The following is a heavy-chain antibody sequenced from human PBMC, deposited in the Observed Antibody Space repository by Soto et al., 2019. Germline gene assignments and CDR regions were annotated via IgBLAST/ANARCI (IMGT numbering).Heavy chain of an antibody. D-gene: IGHD6-19*01. Sequence: GESLKISCKGSGYSFITYWIAWVRHMPGKGLEWMGIIHPGDSDTRYSPSFQGQVTISVDKSITTAYLEWSSLEASDTAIYYCARAPSGYSSGWTVDYHWFDPWGQGTQVTVSS. CDR2: IHPGDSDT. V-gene: IGHV5-51*01. J-gene: IGHJ5*02. CDR1: GYSFITYW. CDR3: ARAPSGYSSGWTVDYHWFDP.